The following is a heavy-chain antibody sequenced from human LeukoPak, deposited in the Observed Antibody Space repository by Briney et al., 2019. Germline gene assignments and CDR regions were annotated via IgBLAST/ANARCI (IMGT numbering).Heavy chain of an antibody. D-gene: IGHD3-3*01. CDR1: GFTFSSYW. V-gene: IGHV3-7*01. CDR2: IKQDGSEK. CDR3: ARDGWYDFWSGYPAY. J-gene: IGHJ4*02. Sequence: GGSLRLSCAASGFTFSSYWMSWVRQAPGKELEWAANIKQDGSEKYYVDSVKGRFTISRDNAKNSLYLQMNSLRAEDTAVYYCARDGWYDFWSGYPAYWGQGTLVTVSS.